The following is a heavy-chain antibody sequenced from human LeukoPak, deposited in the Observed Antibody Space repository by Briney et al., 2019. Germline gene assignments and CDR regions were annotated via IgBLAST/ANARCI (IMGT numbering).Heavy chain of an antibody. D-gene: IGHD6-13*01. CDR1: GFTFSSYA. V-gene: IGHV3-23*01. J-gene: IGHJ3*02. CDR2: ISGSGGST. Sequence: GGSLRLSCAVSGFTFSSYAMSWVRQAPGKGLEWVASISGSGGSTYYADSVKGRFTISRDNSKNTLYLQMNSLRAEDTAVYYCARGGAAPYSSSWFYGDDAFDIWGQGTMVTVSS. CDR3: ARGGAAPYSSSWFYGDDAFDI.